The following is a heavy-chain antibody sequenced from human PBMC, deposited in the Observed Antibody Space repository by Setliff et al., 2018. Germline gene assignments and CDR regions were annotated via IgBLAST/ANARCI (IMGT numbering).Heavy chain of an antibody. CDR2: IYYSGTT. CDR1: GGSFSNYY. Sequence: SETLSLTCTVSGGSFSNYYWSWIRQPPGKGLEWIGCIYYSGTTNSIPSLKSRVTISVDTSKNQFSLKLSSVTAADTAVYYCARHHAQYYSDSSGYFYEDWYFDLWGRGTLVTVSS. V-gene: IGHV4-59*08. J-gene: IGHJ2*01. D-gene: IGHD3-22*01. CDR3: ARHHAQYYSDSSGYFYEDWYFDL.